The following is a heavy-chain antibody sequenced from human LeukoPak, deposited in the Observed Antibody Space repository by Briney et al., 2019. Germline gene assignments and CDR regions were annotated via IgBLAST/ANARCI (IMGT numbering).Heavy chain of an antibody. D-gene: IGHD1-26*01. CDR2: IFYSGGT. Sequence: PSETLSLTCSVSGGSINGYYWSWIRQPPRKGLEWIGYIFYSGGTNYNPSLKSCVTISVDTSKSHFSLKLNSVTTADTAMYYCARSFSSGSYRNYFDYWGQGTLVTVSS. CDR1: GGSINGYY. CDR3: ARSFSSGSYRNYFDY. V-gene: IGHV4-59*13. J-gene: IGHJ4*02.